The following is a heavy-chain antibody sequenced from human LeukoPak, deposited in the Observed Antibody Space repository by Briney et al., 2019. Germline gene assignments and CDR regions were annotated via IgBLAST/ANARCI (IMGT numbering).Heavy chain of an antibody. CDR1: GGSISSTSYY. CDR2: VYYSGRT. D-gene: IGHD4-23*01. V-gene: IGHV4-39*01. J-gene: IGHJ4*02. Sequence: SETLSLTCTVSGGSISSTSYYWGWIRQPPGKGLEWIGSVYYSGRTYYNPSLKSRVIISVVASKNQFSLKLTSVTAADTAVYYCARALSVVTYCFDYWGQGTLVTVSS. CDR3: ARALSVVTYCFDY.